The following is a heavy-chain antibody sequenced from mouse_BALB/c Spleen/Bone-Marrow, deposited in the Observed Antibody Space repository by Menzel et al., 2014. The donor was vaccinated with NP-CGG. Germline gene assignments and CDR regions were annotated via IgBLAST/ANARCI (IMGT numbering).Heavy chain of an antibody. CDR1: GFTFSSYY. V-gene: IGHV5-6-2*01. J-gene: IGHJ2*01. Sequence: VQLKESGGGLVKLGGSLKLSCAASGFTFSSYYMSWVRQTPEKRLELVAAINSNGGLTYYPDTVKGRFTISRDNAKNILYLQMSSLKSDDTALYYCARHQRGSSSYYFDYWGQGTTLTVSS. CDR2: INSNGGLT. D-gene: IGHD1-1*01. CDR3: ARHQRGSSSYYFDY.